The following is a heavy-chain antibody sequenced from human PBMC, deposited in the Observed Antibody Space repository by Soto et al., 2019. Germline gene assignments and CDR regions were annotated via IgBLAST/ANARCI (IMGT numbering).Heavy chain of an antibody. D-gene: IGHD3-3*01. Sequence: PGGSLRLSCAASGFTFSSYSMNWVRQAPGKGLEWVSSISSSSSYIYYADSVKGRFTISRDNAKNSLYLQMNSLRAEDTAVYYCARDRRITIFGVVTPYYYYGMDVWGQGTTVTVS. J-gene: IGHJ6*02. CDR3: ARDRRITIFGVVTPYYYYGMDV. V-gene: IGHV3-21*01. CDR1: GFTFSSYS. CDR2: ISSSSSYI.